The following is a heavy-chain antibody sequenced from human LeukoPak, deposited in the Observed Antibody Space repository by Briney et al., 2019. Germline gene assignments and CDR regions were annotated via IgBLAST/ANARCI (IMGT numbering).Heavy chain of an antibody. CDR2: IYYSGST. V-gene: IGHV4-59*01. Sequence: SETLSLTCTVSGGSISSFYWSWIRQPPGKGLEWIGYIYYSGSTNYNPSLKSRVTISVDTSKNQFSLKLSSVTAADTAVYYCARANYDILTGYYDYWGQGTLVTVSS. CDR1: GGSISSFY. D-gene: IGHD3-9*01. CDR3: ARANYDILTGYYDY. J-gene: IGHJ4*02.